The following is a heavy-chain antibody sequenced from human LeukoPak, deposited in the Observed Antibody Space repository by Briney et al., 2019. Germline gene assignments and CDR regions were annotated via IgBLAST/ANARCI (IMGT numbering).Heavy chain of an antibody. D-gene: IGHD2-2*01. CDR2: INPNSGGT. Sequence: ASVKVSCKASGYTYTGYYMHWVRQAPGQGLEWMGWINPNSGGTNYAQKFQGRVTMTRDTSISTAYMELSRLRSDDTAVYYCATDYCSSTSCYLIEQAMDVWGKGTTVTVSS. J-gene: IGHJ6*03. V-gene: IGHV1-2*02. CDR3: ATDYCSSTSCYLIEQAMDV. CDR1: GYTYTGYY.